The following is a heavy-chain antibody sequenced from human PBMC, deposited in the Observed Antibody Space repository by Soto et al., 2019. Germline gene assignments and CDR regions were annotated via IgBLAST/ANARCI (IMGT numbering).Heavy chain of an antibody. CDR3: PRDQWAADY. Sequence: EVQLVESGGGLVQPGGSLRLSCAASGFTVSTKYMSWVRQAPGKGLEWVSVIYSGGSTFYADSVRRRITISRHNSKNTVNLQMNSLRAEDTALYYFPRDQWAADYWGQGTLVTVSS. CDR2: IYSGGST. J-gene: IGHJ4*02. D-gene: IGHD1-26*01. CDR1: GFTVSTKY. V-gene: IGHV3-66*01.